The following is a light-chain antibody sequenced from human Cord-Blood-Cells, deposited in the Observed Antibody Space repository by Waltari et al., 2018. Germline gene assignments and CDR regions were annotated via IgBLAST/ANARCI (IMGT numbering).Light chain of an antibody. CDR1: SSDVGGYNL. CDR2: EGS. Sequence: QSALTQPASVSGSPGQSITISCTGTSSDVGGYNLVPWYQQHPGKAPKPMIYEGSKRPSGVSNRFSGSKSGNTASLTISGLQAEDEADYYCCSYAGSRLVFGGGTKLTVL. J-gene: IGLJ2*01. CDR3: CSYAGSRLV. V-gene: IGLV2-23*01.